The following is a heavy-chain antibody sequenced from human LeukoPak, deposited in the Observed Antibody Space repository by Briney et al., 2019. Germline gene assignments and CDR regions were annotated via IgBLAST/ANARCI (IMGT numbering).Heavy chain of an antibody. CDR3: AKERGYDFWSGYFRG. J-gene: IGHJ4*02. D-gene: IGHD3-3*01. CDR2: ISGSGGST. Sequence: GGSLRLSCAASGFTFSTYAMSWVRQAPGKGLEWVSTISGSGGSTYYADSVKGRFTLSRDNSKNTLYLQMNSLRAEDTAVYYCAKERGYDFWSGYFRGWGQGTLVTVSS. CDR1: GFTFSTYA. V-gene: IGHV3-23*01.